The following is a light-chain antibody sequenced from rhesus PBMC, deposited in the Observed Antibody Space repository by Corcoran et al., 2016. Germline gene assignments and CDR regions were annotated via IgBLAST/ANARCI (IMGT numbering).Light chain of an antibody. CDR3: RQHYNSPPWT. V-gene: IGKV1-69*01. J-gene: IGKJ1*01. CDR2: RAS. Sequence: DIQMTQSPSSLSASLGDRVTITCRASQGISDWVAWYQQKPGKAPKLLIYRASNLETGVPSRFSGSGSGTDFTLTISSLQPEDFATYYCRQHYNSPPWTFGQGTKVEIK. CDR1: QGISDW.